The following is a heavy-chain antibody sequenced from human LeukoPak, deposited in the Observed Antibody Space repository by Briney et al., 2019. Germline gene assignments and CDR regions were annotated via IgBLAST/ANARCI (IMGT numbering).Heavy chain of an antibody. CDR2: IYYSGST. Sequence: SETLSLTCTVSGGSISSSSYYWGWIRQPPGKGLEWIGSIYYSGSTYYNPSLKSRVTISVDTSKNQFSLKLSSVTAADTAVYYCARSRHYDSSGYYYWGYWGQGTLVTVSS. D-gene: IGHD3-22*01. J-gene: IGHJ4*02. CDR3: ARSRHYDSSGYYYWGY. V-gene: IGHV4-39*07. CDR1: GGSISSSSYY.